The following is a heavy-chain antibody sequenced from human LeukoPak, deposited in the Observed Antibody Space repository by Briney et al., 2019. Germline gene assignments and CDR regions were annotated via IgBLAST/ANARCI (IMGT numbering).Heavy chain of an antibody. Sequence: SQTLSLTCAISGDSVSSNSAAWNWIRQSPSRGFEWLGRTYYKSKWYNDYAVSVKSRITINPDTSKNQFSLQLNSVTPEDTAVYYCVRDSVSMVRGVIINYYGMDVWGQGTTVTVSS. V-gene: IGHV6-1*01. CDR1: GDSVSSNSAA. D-gene: IGHD3-10*01. CDR3: VRDSVSMVRGVIINYYGMDV. CDR2: TYYKSKWYN. J-gene: IGHJ6*02.